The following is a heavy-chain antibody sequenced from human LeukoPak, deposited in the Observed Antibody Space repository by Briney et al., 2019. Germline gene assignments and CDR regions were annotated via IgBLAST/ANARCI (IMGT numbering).Heavy chain of an antibody. CDR1: GFAFGNYA. CDR3: AKISTVTANFDH. J-gene: IGHJ4*02. V-gene: IGHV3-23*01. D-gene: IGHD4-17*01. Sequence: GGSLRLSCAASGFAFGNYAMGWVRQAPGKGLEWVSSIVSSGSYTPSADSVKGRFTISRDNSENTVYLQMNSLRAEDTAVYSCAKISTVTANFDHWGQGTLVTVYS. CDR2: IVSSGSYT.